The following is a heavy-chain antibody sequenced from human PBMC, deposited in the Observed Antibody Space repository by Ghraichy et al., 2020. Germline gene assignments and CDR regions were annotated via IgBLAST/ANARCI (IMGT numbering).Heavy chain of an antibody. J-gene: IGHJ6*02. D-gene: IGHD3-3*01. Sequence: GESLNISCAASGFTFSRYSMNWVRQAPGKGLEWISYISSSRSTIYYADSVKGRFTISRDNAKNSLYLQMKSLRDEDTAVYYCARGWSYDLWNQGYSYGMDFWGQGTTVTVSS. V-gene: IGHV3-48*02. CDR2: ISSSRSTI. CDR1: GFTFSRYS. CDR3: ARGWSYDLWNQGYSYGMDF.